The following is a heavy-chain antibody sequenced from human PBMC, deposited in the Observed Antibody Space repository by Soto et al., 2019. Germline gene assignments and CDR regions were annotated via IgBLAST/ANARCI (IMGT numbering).Heavy chain of an antibody. D-gene: IGHD7-27*01. CDR2: ISYDGSNK. CDR1: GFTFSSYA. CDR3: ASGMGNWGIDY. V-gene: IGHV3-30*04. J-gene: IGHJ4*02. Sequence: GGSLRLSCAASGFTFSSYAMHWVRQAPGKGLEWVAVISYDGSNKYYADSVKGRFTISRDNSKNTLYLQMNSLRAEDTAVYYCASGMGNWGIDYWGQGTLVTVSS.